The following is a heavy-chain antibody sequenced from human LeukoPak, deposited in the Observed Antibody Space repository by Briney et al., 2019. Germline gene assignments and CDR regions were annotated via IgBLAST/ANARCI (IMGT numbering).Heavy chain of an antibody. CDR3: ATESSSSWYREFDY. CDR1: GYTLTELS. D-gene: IGHD6-13*01. J-gene: IGHJ4*02. CDR2: FDPEDGET. V-gene: IGHV1-24*01. Sequence: GASVKVSCKVSGYTLTELSMHWVRQAPGKGLEWMGGFDPEDGETIYAQKFQGRVTMTEDTSTDTAYMELSSLRSEDTAVYYCATESSSSWYREFDYWGQGTLVTVSS.